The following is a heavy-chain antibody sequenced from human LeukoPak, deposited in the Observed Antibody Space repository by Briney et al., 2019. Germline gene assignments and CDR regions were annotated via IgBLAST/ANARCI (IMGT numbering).Heavy chain of an antibody. D-gene: IGHD3-22*01. CDR2: ISHTGST. CDR3: ASSVGYYLRTFDY. J-gene: IGHJ4*02. Sequence: KPSETLSLTCAVYGGSFSGYYWGWIRQPPGKGLEWIGSISHTGSTYYSPSLKSPVTISVDTSKNQFTLKLSSVTAADTAVYYCASSVGYYLRTFDYWGQGTLVTVSS. V-gene: IGHV4-38-2*01. CDR1: GGSFSGYY.